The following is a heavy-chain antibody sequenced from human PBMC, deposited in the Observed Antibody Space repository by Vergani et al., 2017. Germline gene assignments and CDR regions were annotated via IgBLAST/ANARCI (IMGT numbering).Heavy chain of an antibody. CDR1: GYTFTGYY. CDR2: INPNSGGT. V-gene: IGHV1-2*02. Sequence: QVQLVQSGAEVKKPGASVKVSCKASGYTFTGYYMHWVRQAPGQGLEWMGWINPNSGGTNYAQKFQGRVTMTRDTSISTAYMELSRLRSDDTAVYYCARVVWYGYNEVYYFDYWGQGTLVTVSS. D-gene: IGHD5-24*01. J-gene: IGHJ4*02. CDR3: ARVVWYGYNEVYYFDY.